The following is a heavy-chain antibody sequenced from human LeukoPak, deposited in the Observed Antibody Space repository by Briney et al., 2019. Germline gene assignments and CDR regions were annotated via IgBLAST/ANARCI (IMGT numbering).Heavy chain of an antibody. Sequence: GGSLRLSCAASGVTFSSYGMHWVRQAPAKGLEWVAVISYDGSNKYYADSVKGRFTISIDNSKNTLYLQMNSLRAEDTAVYYCAKDSSPLGELLYPDYFDYWGQGTLVSVSS. V-gene: IGHV3-30*18. CDR1: GVTFSSYG. D-gene: IGHD3-10*01. J-gene: IGHJ4*02. CDR2: ISYDGSNK. CDR3: AKDSSPLGELLYPDYFDY.